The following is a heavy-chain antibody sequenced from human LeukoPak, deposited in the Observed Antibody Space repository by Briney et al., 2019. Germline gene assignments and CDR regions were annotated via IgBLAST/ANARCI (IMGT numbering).Heavy chain of an antibody. V-gene: IGHV4-4*07. J-gene: IGHJ4*02. D-gene: IGHD5-12*01. Sequence: PSETLSLTCSVSGDSMNGYYWIWIRQTAGKGLEWIGRLFTGGNAECNPSLKSRVTMSVETPKSQFSLKLTSVTAADTAIYYCARGLRWDSGNDWGPEHWGQGVLVTVSS. CDR1: GDSMNGYY. CDR2: LFTGGNA. CDR3: ARGLRWDSGNDWGPEH.